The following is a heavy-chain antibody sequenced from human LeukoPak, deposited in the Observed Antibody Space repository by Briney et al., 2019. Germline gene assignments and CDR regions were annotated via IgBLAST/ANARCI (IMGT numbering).Heavy chain of an antibody. CDR1: GGSISSGGYY. CDR2: IYYSGST. J-gene: IGHJ4*02. V-gene: IGHV4-31*03. Sequence: SETLSLTCTVSGGSISSGGYYWSWIRKHPGKDLEWIGYIYYSGSTYYNPSLKSRVTISVDTSKNQFSLKLSSVTAADTAVYYCARAYCSSTSCPHFDYWGQGTLVTVSS. D-gene: IGHD2-2*01. CDR3: ARAYCSSTSCPHFDY.